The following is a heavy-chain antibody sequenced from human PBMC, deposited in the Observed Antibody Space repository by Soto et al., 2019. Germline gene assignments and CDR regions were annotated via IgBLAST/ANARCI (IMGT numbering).Heavy chain of an antibody. J-gene: IGHJ6*02. Sequence: PGESLKISCRGSGYSFTSYWIGWVLQMPGKGLEWMGIIYPSDSNTIYSPSFQGQVTISADKSIRTAYLQWSRLKPSDTAMYYCARLPTTATSGPLPPRTYCRNGVDALGQGTTVTVSS. D-gene: IGHD4-4*01. CDR2: IYPSDSNT. CDR3: ARLPTTATSGPLPPRTYCRNGVDA. CDR1: GYSFTSYW. V-gene: IGHV5-51*01.